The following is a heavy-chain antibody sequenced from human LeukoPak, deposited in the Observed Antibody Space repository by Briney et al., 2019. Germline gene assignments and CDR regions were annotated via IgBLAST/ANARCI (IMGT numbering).Heavy chain of an antibody. Sequence: SETLSLTCTVSGGSISSYYWNWIRQPPGKGLEWIGYIYYSGNTNYNPSLKSRVTVSQDMSKNQVSLTLTSVTTADTAVYYCARGSQSLGYCSGGSCRAKIFDYWGQGTLVTVSS. D-gene: IGHD2-15*01. V-gene: IGHV4-59*01. CDR2: IYYSGNT. CDR1: GGSISSYY. J-gene: IGHJ4*02. CDR3: ARGSQSLGYCSGGSCRAKIFDY.